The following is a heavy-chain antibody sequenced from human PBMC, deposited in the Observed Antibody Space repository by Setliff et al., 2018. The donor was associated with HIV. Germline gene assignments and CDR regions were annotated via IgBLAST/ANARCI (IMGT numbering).Heavy chain of an antibody. CDR2: IHPGDSDT. CDR3: ASGSSGWSGYSYYFDY. J-gene: IGHJ4*02. V-gene: IGHV5-51*01. Sequence: GESLKISCKGSGYGFSSHWIAGVRQKPGKGLEWMGIIHPGDSDTRYSPSFQGQVTISADQSISTAYLQWSSLKASDTAMYYCASGSSGWSGYSYYFDYWGQGTRVTGSA. D-gene: IGHD3-3*01. CDR1: GYGFSSHW.